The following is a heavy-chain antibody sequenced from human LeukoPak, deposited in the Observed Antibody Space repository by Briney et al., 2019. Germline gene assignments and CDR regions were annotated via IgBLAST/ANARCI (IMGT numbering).Heavy chain of an antibody. Sequence: GGSLRLSCAASGFTFSSYGMSWVRQAPGKGLEWVSAISAGGNNTHNADSVKGRFTISRDNSKSTLYLQMNSLRAEDTAVHYCAKVSSDGDYVDYWGQGTLVTVSS. CDR1: GFTFSSYG. J-gene: IGHJ4*02. D-gene: IGHD4-17*01. CDR2: ISAGGNNT. CDR3: AKVSSDGDYVDY. V-gene: IGHV3-23*01.